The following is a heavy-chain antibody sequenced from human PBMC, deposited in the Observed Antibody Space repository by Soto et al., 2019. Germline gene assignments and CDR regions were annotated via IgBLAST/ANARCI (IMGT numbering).Heavy chain of an antibody. CDR3: ARHGDSSSPNWFDP. V-gene: IGHV5-10-1*01. D-gene: IGHD6-6*01. J-gene: IGHJ5*02. CDR1: GYSFPSYW. CDR2: IDPSDSYT. Sequence: PGESLKISCKGSGYSFPSYWISWVRQMPGKGLEWMGRIDPSDSYTNYSPSFQGHVTISADKSISTACLQWSSLKASDTAMYFCARHGDSSSPNWFDPWGQGTLVTVSS.